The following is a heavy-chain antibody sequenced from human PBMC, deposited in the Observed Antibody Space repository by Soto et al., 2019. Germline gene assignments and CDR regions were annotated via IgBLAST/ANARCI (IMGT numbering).Heavy chain of an antibody. D-gene: IGHD2-2*01. CDR3: AREGNYCSSTSCYYYYYGMDV. CDR2: MNPNSGNT. J-gene: IGHJ6*02. V-gene: IGHV1-8*01. CDR1: GYTFTSYD. Sequence: ASVKVSCKASGYTFTSYDINWERQATGQGLEWMGWMNPNSGNTGYAQKFQGRVTMTRNTSISTAYMELSSLRSEDTAVYYCAREGNYCSSTSCYYYYYGMDVWGQGTTVTVSS.